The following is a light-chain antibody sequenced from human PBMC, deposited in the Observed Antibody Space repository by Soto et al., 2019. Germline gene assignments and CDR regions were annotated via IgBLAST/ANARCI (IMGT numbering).Light chain of an antibody. CDR3: SSYTSSSTYV. J-gene: IGLJ1*01. V-gene: IGLV2-14*01. CDR2: DVS. CDR1: SSDVGAYDY. Sequence: QSALTQPASVSGSPGQSIAIACTGTSSDVGAYDYVSWYQQHPGKAPKVMIYDVSNRPSGVSNRFSGSKSGNTASLTISGLQAEVEADYYCSSYTSSSTYVFGTGTKVTVL.